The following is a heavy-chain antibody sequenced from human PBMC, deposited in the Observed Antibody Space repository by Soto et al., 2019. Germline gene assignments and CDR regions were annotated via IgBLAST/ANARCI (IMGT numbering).Heavy chain of an antibody. CDR3: ATLGFGEYYYGMDV. V-gene: IGHV3-21*01. Sequence: GGSLRLSCAASGFTFSSYSMHWVRQAPGKGLEWVSSISSSSSYIYYADSVKGRFTISRDNAKNSLYLQMNSLRAEDTAVYYCATLGFGEYYYGMDVWGKGTTVTVSS. CDR2: ISSSSSYI. CDR1: GFTFSSYS. D-gene: IGHD3-10*01. J-gene: IGHJ6*04.